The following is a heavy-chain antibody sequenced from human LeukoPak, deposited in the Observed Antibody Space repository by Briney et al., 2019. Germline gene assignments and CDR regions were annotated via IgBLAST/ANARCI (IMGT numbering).Heavy chain of an antibody. V-gene: IGHV4-59*11. CDR2: IHYSGRT. Sequence: PSETLSLTCTVSGDSINNHQWSWIRQPPGKELEWIGYIHYSGRTNYHPSLKSRVTISIDTSKNQFSLNMNSVTSMDTAVYYCARVQIVSPTIRFDPWGQGTLVAVSS. CDR3: ARVQIVSPTIRFDP. CDR1: GDSINNHQ. D-gene: IGHD2-2*02. J-gene: IGHJ5*02.